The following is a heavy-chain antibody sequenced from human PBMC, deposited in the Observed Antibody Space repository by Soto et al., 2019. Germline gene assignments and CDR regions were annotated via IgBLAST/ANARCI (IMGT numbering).Heavy chain of an antibody. CDR2: ISGYNGNT. V-gene: IGHV1-18*01. D-gene: IGHD3-3*01. Sequence: QVQLVQSGREVKKPGASVKVSCKTSGYTFTTYGINWVRQAPGQGLEWMGWISGYNGNTNYAQKFQGRVTMITDTSRSTVYMELRSLRSEDTAVYYCARGAHGSGYAVYWGQGTLVTVSS. CDR1: GYTFTTYG. J-gene: IGHJ4*02. CDR3: ARGAHGSGYAVY.